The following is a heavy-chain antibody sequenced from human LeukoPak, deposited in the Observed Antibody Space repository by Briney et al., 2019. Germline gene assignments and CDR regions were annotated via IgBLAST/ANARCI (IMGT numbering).Heavy chain of an antibody. V-gene: IGHV3-23*01. Sequence: GGSLRLSCVVSGFTFSSFDMHWVRQAPGKGLEWVSVISGSVGSTYYADSVKGRFTISRDNSENTLYLQMNSLSAEDTAVYYCAKAPGATHFDYWGQGTLVTVSS. CDR1: GFTFSSFD. CDR2: ISGSVGST. CDR3: AKAPGATHFDY. D-gene: IGHD1-26*01. J-gene: IGHJ4*02.